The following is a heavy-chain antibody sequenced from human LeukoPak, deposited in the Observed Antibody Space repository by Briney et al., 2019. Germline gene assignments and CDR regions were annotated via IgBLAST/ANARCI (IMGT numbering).Heavy chain of an antibody. CDR1: GGSISSSSYY. J-gene: IGHJ4*02. Sequence: SETLSLTCTVSGGSISSSSYYWGWICQPPGTGLEWIGSIYYSGSTYYNPSLKSRVTISVDTSKNQFSLKLSSVTAADTAVYYCAIRYSSGWYEGDYWGQGTLVTVSS. CDR3: AIRYSSGWYEGDY. V-gene: IGHV4-39*01. CDR2: IYYSGST. D-gene: IGHD6-19*01.